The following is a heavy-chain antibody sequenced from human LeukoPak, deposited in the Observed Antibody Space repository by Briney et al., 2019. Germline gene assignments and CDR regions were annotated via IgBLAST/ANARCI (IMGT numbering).Heavy chain of an antibody. CDR3: AAVVPAAANAFDI. Sequence: SQTLSLTCTVSGGSISSDHYYWSWIRQYPGKGLEWIGYIYYSGSTYYNPSLKSRVTISVDTSKKQFSLKLTSVTAADTAVYYCAAVVPAAANAFDIWGQRTMVTVSS. CDR2: IYYSGST. J-gene: IGHJ3*02. V-gene: IGHV4-31*03. D-gene: IGHD2-2*01. CDR1: GGSISSDHYY.